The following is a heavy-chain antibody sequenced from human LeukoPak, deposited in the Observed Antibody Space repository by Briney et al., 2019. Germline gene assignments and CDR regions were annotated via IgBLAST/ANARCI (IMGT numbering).Heavy chain of an antibody. CDR1: AGSISSGGYY. Sequence: PSQTLSLTCTVSAGSISSGGYYWSWLRQHPGKGLEWIGYIYYSGSTYYNPSLKSRVTISVDTSKNQFSLKLSSVTAADTAVYYCARICSSTSCYLDWFDPWGQGTLVTVSS. V-gene: IGHV4-31*03. CDR3: ARICSSTSCYLDWFDP. J-gene: IGHJ5*02. D-gene: IGHD2-2*01. CDR2: IYYSGST.